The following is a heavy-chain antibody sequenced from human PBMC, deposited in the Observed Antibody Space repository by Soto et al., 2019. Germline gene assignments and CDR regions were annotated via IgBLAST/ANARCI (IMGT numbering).Heavy chain of an antibody. J-gene: IGHJ4*02. Sequence: PGGSLRLSCAASGFTFSSYAMSWVRQAPGKGLELVSAISGRGGSTYYADSVKGRFTISRDNSKNTLYLQMNSLRAEDTAVYYCAKIRSSGWYRYYFDDWGQGTLVTVSS. V-gene: IGHV3-23*01. CDR1: GFTFSSYA. D-gene: IGHD6-19*01. CDR2: ISGRGGST. CDR3: AKIRSSGWYRYYFDD.